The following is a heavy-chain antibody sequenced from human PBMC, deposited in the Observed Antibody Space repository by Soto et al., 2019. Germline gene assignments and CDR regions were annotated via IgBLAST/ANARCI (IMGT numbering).Heavy chain of an antibody. CDR3: ARDSDIVAPYYYGMDV. Sequence: PGGSLRLSCAASGFTFSSYSMNWVRQAPGKGLEWVSYISSSSSTIYYADSVKGRFTISRDNAKNSLYLQMNSLRDEDTAVYYCARDSDIVAPYYYGMDVWGQGTTVTAP. D-gene: IGHD2-15*01. J-gene: IGHJ6*02. V-gene: IGHV3-48*02. CDR2: ISSSSSTI. CDR1: GFTFSSYS.